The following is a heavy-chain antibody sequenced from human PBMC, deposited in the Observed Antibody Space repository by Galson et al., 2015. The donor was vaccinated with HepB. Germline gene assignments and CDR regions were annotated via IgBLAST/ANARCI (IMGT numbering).Heavy chain of an antibody. D-gene: IGHD5-24*01. Sequence: SLRLSCAASGFTYSSIAMSWVRQAPGKGLEWVSSISLSGNAAYFADSVKGRFTISRGKFDNTLYLQMSALRADDTAVYYCAKGRDAREEGPFDSWGHGTLVTVSS. CDR3: AKGRDAREEGPFDS. CDR1: GFTYSSIA. CDR2: ISLSGNAA. V-gene: IGHV3-23*01. J-gene: IGHJ5*01.